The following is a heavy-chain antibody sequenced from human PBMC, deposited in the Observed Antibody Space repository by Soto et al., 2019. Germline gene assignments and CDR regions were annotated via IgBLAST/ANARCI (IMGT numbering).Heavy chain of an antibody. V-gene: IGHV1-69*19. CDR1: GGTLNPYA. CDR2: ISPMFGAA. J-gene: IGHJ4*02. CDR3: AREVQVHTPAFVY. D-gene: IGHD3-10*01. Sequence: QVQLVQSGAEMKKPGWSGKASCQSSGGTLNPYALNWVGQAPGQGPEWMGDISPMFGAANYPPKCQGRVTITADESTGTSYMQLSSLTSEDTALYFCAREVQVHTPAFVYWGQGTLVTVSS.